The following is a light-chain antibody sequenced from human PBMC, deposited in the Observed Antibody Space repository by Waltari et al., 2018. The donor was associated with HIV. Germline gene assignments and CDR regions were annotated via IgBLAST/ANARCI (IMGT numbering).Light chain of an antibody. Sequence: DIQMTQSPSSLSASVGDSVTITCRASQTVTNKVNWYQQKPGKAPKVLIYDASTLPSGVPSRFRGGGSWTDFTLTITSLQLDDFATYFCQQSFSSPLTFGPGTKVDI. J-gene: IGKJ3*01. CDR3: QQSFSSPLT. CDR2: DAS. V-gene: IGKV1-39*01. CDR1: QTVTNK.